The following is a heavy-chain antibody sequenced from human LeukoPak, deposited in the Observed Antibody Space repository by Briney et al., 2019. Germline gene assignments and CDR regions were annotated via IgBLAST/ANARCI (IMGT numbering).Heavy chain of an antibody. J-gene: IGHJ6*02. Sequence: GGSLRLSCAASGFTFSSYAMHWVRQAPGKGLEWVSVISYDGSNKYYADSVKGRFTISRDNSKNTLYLQMNSLRAEDTAVYYCARVGSSWTYYYYYGMDVWGQGTTVTVSS. V-gene: IGHV3-30-3*01. CDR2: ISYDGSNK. D-gene: IGHD6-13*01. CDR1: GFTFSSYA. CDR3: ARVGSSWTYYYYYGMDV.